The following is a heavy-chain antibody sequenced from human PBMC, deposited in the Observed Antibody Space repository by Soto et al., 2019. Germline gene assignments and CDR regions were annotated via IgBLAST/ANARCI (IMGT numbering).Heavy chain of an antibody. J-gene: IGHJ4*02. CDR3: AKEGPITNWYFDY. CDR2: ISYDGNVA. D-gene: IGHD1-1*01. Sequence: QVQLVESGGGVVQPGRSLRLSCAASGFTFSNYGMHWVRQAPGKGLEWVIVISYDGNVAYYADSVKGRFTISRDNSKNTLYLQMNSLRTEDTAMYYCAKEGPITNWYFDYWGQGTRVTVSS. V-gene: IGHV3-30*18. CDR1: GFTFSNYG.